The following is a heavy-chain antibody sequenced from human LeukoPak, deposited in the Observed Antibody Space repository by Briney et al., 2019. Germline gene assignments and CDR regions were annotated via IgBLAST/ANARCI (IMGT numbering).Heavy chain of an antibody. V-gene: IGHV5-51*01. D-gene: IGHD1-7*01. CDR1: GYTFTTYW. Sequence: PGESLKISCKGSGYTFTTYWIGWVRQMPGKGLEWMGIFYPDDSDTRYNPSFQGQVTISADKSISTAYLQWSSLKASDTAMYYCARRKNYYFDYWGQGTLVTVSS. J-gene: IGHJ4*02. CDR3: ARRKNYYFDY. CDR2: FYPDDSDT.